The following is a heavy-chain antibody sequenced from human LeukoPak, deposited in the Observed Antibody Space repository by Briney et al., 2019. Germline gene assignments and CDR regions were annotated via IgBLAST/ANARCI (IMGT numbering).Heavy chain of an antibody. D-gene: IGHD3-10*01. CDR3: ARVGPYYPRGYYFDY. Sequence: SETLSLTCTVSGGSISSSSYYWGWIRQPPGKGLEWIGSIYYSGSTCYNPSLKSRVTISVDTSKNQFSLKLSSVTAADTAVYYCARVGPYYPRGYYFDYWGQGTLVTVSS. CDR2: IYYSGST. CDR1: GGSISSSSYY. J-gene: IGHJ4*02. V-gene: IGHV4-39*07.